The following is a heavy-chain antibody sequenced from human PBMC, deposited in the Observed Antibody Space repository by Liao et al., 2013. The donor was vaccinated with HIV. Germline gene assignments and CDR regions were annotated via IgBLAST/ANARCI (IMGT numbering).Heavy chain of an antibody. V-gene: IGHV4-4*07. D-gene: IGHD3-10*01. Sequence: QVHLQESGPRVVKPSETLSLTCTVSGGSISLYYWSWIRQPAGKGLEWIGRVSSTGRATYNPSLKSRVTMSVDASKNQFSLKVTSVSAADTAVYYCARGVAPWFGEIQTYFDNWGQGTPVTVSS. CDR1: GGSISLYY. CDR3: ARGVAPWFGEIQTYFDN. J-gene: IGHJ4*02. CDR2: VSSTGRA.